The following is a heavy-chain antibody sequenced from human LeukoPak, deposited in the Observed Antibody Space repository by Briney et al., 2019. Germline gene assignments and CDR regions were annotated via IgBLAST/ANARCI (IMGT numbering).Heavy chain of an antibody. CDR1: GFTFSSFE. CDR3: ARDQGDYVWGSYQPLDAFDI. D-gene: IGHD3-16*02. CDR2: INSDGSST. V-gene: IGHV3-74*01. Sequence: PGGSLRLSCAASGFTFSSFEMSWVRQAPGKGLVWVSRINSDGSSTSYADSVKGRFTISRDNAKNTLYLQMNSLRAEDTAVYYCARDQGDYVWGSYQPLDAFDIWGQGTMVTVSS. J-gene: IGHJ3*02.